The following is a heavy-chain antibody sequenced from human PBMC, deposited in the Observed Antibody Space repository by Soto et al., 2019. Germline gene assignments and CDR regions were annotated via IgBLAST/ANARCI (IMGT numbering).Heavy chain of an antibody. Sequence: HPGGSLRLSCAASGFTFSSYWMSWVRQAPGKGLEWVANIKQDGSEKYYVDSVKGRFTISRDNAKNSLYLQMNSLRAEDTAVYYCARDGFDYEYNGGHRNLLAIRAQGTMVPVS. CDR3: ARDGFDYEYNGGHRNLLAI. CDR2: IKQDGSEK. CDR1: GFTFSSYW. D-gene: IGHD3-16*01. V-gene: IGHV3-7*01. J-gene: IGHJ3*02.